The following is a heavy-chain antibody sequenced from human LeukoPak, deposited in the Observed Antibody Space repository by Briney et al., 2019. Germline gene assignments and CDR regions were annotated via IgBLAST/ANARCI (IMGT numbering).Heavy chain of an antibody. D-gene: IGHD3-3*01. J-gene: IGHJ6*03. CDR2: ISAYNGNT. V-gene: IGHV1-18*01. Sequence: ASVKVSCKASGYTFTSYGISWVRQAPGQGLEWMGWISAYNGNTNYAQKPQGRVTMTTDTSTSTAYMELRSLRSDDTAVYYCARATIETYYDFWSGPYYYMDVWGKGTTVTVSS. CDR3: ARATIETYYDFWSGPYYYMDV. CDR1: GYTFTSYG.